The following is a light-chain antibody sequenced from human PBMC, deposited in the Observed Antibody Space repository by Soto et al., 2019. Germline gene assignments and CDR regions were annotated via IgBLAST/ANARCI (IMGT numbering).Light chain of an antibody. Sequence: QSVLTQPASVSGAPGQRVTISCTGGSSNIGAGYNVHWYRQLPGTAPELLIYDNSNRPSGVPARFSGSKSGTSASLAITGLQADDEADYYCQSYDTSLSGWVVFGGGTKVTVL. V-gene: IGLV1-40*01. CDR3: QSYDTSLSGWVV. CDR2: DNS. CDR1: SSNIGAGYN. J-gene: IGLJ2*01.